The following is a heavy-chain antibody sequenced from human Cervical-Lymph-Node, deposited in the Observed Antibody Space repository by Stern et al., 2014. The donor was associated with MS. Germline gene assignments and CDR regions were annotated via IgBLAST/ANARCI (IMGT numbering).Heavy chain of an antibody. CDR3: ARVVGATDAFDM. CDR1: GFTFTLYT. D-gene: IGHD1-26*01. Sequence: EVQLVESGGGLVKPGGSLRLSCAASGFTFTLYTIHWVRPDPGKVPAWVSSIIATNSYIYYADLVKGRFTISRDNAKNSLYLQMNSLRAEDTALYYCARVVGATDAFDMWGQGTMVTVSS. V-gene: IGHV3-21*02. CDR2: IIATNSYI. J-gene: IGHJ3*02.